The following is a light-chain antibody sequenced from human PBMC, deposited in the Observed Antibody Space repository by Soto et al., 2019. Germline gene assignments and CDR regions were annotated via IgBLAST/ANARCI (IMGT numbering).Light chain of an antibody. CDR3: QQYNNWPPIT. CDR1: QSVSSY. V-gene: IGKV3-15*01. CDR2: GAS. J-gene: IGKJ5*01. Sequence: ESVLRQSPATLSFSPGGITALSCRASQSVSSYLAWYQQKPGQAPRLLIYGASTRATGIPARFSGSWSGTEFTLTISSLQSEDFAVYYCQQYNNWPPITFGQGTRLEIK.